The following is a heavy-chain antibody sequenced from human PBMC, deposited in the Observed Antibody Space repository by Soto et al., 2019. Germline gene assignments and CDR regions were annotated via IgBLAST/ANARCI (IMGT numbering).Heavy chain of an antibody. J-gene: IGHJ3*02. D-gene: IGHD3-22*01. Sequence: PGGSLRLSCAASGFTFSSYSMNWVRQAPGKGLEWVSSISSSSSYIYYADSVKGRFTISRDNAKNSLYLQMNSLRAEDTAVYYCERATYYYDSSRYYGGYDDAFDIWGQGTMVTVSS. CDR2: ISSSSSYI. CDR3: ERATYYYDSSRYYGGYDDAFDI. V-gene: IGHV3-21*01. CDR1: GFTFSSYS.